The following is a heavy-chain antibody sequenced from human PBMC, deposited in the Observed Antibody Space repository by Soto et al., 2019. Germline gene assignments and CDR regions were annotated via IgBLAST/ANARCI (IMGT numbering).Heavy chain of an antibody. CDR3: ARGGRYRYAMDV. CDR2: IYHSGTT. Sequence: QVQLQESGPGLVKPSETLSLTCSVSGGSLSPYYWNWIRQPPGKGLEWIGFIYHSGTTNYNPSLKSRLSLSVETSKNQFSLKLSSVTAADTAVYYCARGGRYRYAMDVWGQGTTVTVSS. D-gene: IGHD1-1*01. V-gene: IGHV4-59*01. J-gene: IGHJ6*02. CDR1: GGSLSPYY.